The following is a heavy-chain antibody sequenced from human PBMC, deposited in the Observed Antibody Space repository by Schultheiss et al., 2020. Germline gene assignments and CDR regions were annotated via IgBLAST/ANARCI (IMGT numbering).Heavy chain of an antibody. J-gene: IGHJ4*02. V-gene: IGHV4-61*08. Sequence: SETLSLTCTVSGGSISSGGYYWSWIRQPPGKGLEWIGYIYYSGSTYYNPSLKSRVTISVDTSKNQFSLKLSSVTAADTAVYYCASGPNWNYFDYWGQGTLGTVAS. CDR1: GGSISSGGYY. D-gene: IGHD1-1*01. CDR3: ASGPNWNYFDY. CDR2: IYYSGST.